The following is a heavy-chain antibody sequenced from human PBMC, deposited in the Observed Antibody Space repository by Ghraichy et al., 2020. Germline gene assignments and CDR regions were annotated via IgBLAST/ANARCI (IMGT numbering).Heavy chain of an antibody. CDR1: GGSVNNDNFH. J-gene: IGHJ4*02. D-gene: IGHD4-17*01. CDR2: IYTSGST. V-gene: IGHV4-61*02. Sequence: SETLSLTCTVSGGSVNNDNFHWSWIRQPPGKGLEWIGRIYTSGSTNYNPSLKSRVTMSVDTSKNQFSLKLSSVTAADTAVYYCARYGTTGFDYWGQGTLVTVSS. CDR3: ARYGTTGFDY.